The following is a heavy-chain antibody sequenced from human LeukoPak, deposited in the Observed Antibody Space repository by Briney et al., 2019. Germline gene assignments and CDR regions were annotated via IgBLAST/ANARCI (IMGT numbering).Heavy chain of an antibody. V-gene: IGHV1-18*01. CDR1: GYTFTSYG. J-gene: IGHJ4*02. CDR3: ARVLADYYDSSGPVDY. CDR2: ISAYNGNT. D-gene: IGHD3-22*01. Sequence: ASVKVSCKASGYTFTSYGISWVRQATGQGLEWMGGISAYNGNTNYAQKLQGRVTMTTDTSTSTAYMELRSLRSDDTAVYYCARVLADYYDSSGPVDYWGQGTLVTVSS.